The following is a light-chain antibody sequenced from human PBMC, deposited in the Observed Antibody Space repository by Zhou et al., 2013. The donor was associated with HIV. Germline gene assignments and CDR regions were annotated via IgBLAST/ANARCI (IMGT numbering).Light chain of an antibody. J-gene: IGKJ4*01. CDR1: HSVGSQ. V-gene: IGKV3-20*01. Sequence: EIVMTQSPATLSVSPGERATLSCRASHSVGSQLAWYQHKRGQAPSLVIFDASNRATGVPVRFSGSGSGTDFTLTIRRLEPEDFAVYYCQQYGSFPLTFGGGTTVEIE. CDR2: DAS. CDR3: QQYGSFPLT.